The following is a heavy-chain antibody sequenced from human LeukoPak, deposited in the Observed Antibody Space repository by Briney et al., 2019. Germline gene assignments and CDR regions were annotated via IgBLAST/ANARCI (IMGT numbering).Heavy chain of an antibody. Sequence: GRSLRLSCAASGFTFSTYAMHWVRQAPGKGLEWVAIISYDGSYTYYADSVKGRFTISRDNSENTLCLQMNSLRTEDTAVYYCARDVSGSYSRWFDPWGQGTLVIVSS. V-gene: IGHV3-30-3*01. CDR1: GFTFSTYA. CDR2: ISYDGSYT. D-gene: IGHD1-26*01. J-gene: IGHJ5*02. CDR3: ARDVSGSYSRWFDP.